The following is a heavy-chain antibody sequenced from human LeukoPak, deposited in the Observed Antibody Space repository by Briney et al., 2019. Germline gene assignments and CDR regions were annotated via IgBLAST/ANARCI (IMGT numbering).Heavy chain of an antibody. Sequence: GGSLRLSCAVSGFTFNTYWMTWLRQDPGKGLEWVASINQGGNEKYYVDSVKGRFTISRDNAKNSLFLQINSLRAEDTAVYYCANGGTYSSGPWGQGTLVTVSS. J-gene: IGHJ5*02. V-gene: IGHV3-7*01. D-gene: IGHD3-22*01. CDR1: GFTFNTYW. CDR3: ANGGTYSSGP. CDR2: INQGGNEK.